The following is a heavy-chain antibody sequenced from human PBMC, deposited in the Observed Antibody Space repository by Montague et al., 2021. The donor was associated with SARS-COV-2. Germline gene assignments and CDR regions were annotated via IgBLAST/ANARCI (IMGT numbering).Heavy chain of an antibody. J-gene: IGHJ4*02. V-gene: IGHV4-39*01. Sequence: SETLSLTCAVYGGSFSSSSYYWGWIRQPPGKGLEWIGSIYYSGSTYYNPSLKSRVTISVDTSKNQFSLKLSPVTVADTAVYYCARPPGAPYDILTGTYRPVDDYWGQGTLVTVSS. D-gene: IGHD3-9*01. CDR1: GGSFSSSSYY. CDR3: ARPPGAPYDILTGTYRPVDDY. CDR2: IYYSGST.